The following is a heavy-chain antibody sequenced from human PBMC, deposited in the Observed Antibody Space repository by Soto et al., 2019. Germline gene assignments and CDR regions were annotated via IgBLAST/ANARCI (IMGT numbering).Heavy chain of an antibody. D-gene: IGHD3-10*01. Sequence: PSETLSLTCTVSGGSISSYYWSWSRQSPGKGLEWIGYIYYSGSTNYNPSLKSRVTISVDTSKNQFSLKLSSVTAADTAVYYCARGFYYAVWFDPWGQGTLVTVSS. CDR1: GGSISSYY. CDR3: ARGFYYAVWFDP. V-gene: IGHV4-59*08. CDR2: IYYSGST. J-gene: IGHJ5*02.